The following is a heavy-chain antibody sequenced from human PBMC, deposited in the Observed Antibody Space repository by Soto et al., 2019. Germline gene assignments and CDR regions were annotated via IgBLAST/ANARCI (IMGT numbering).Heavy chain of an antibody. Sequence: SETLSLTCTVSGGSISSYYWSWIRQPPGKGLEWIGYIYYSGSTNYNPSLKSRVTISVDTSKNQFSLKLSSVTAADTAVYYCARDRACSGGSCYSLEYYYMDVWGKGTTVTVS. J-gene: IGHJ6*03. CDR2: IYYSGST. D-gene: IGHD2-15*01. CDR1: GGSISSYY. CDR3: ARDRACSGGSCYSLEYYYMDV. V-gene: IGHV4-59*01.